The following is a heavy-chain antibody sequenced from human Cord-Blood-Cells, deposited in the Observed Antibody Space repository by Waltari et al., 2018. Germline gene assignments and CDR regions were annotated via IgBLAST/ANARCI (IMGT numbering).Heavy chain of an antibody. D-gene: IGHD1-26*01. J-gene: IGHJ4*02. V-gene: IGHV1-69*01. Sequence: QVQLVQSGAEVKRPGSSVTVSCKASGGTFSSYATSWVRLAPGQGLEWMGGIIPIFGTANYEQKFQGRVTITADESTSTAYMELSSLRSEDTAVYYCAREMGGSGSIRFDYWGQGTLVTVSS. CDR3: AREMGGSGSIRFDY. CDR2: IIPIFGTA. CDR1: GGTFSSYA.